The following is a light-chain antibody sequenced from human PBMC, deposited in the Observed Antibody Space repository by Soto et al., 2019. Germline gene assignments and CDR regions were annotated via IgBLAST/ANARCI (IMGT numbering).Light chain of an antibody. CDR1: QRVSSHS. CDR2: GAS. CDR3: HHYPRSSWT. J-gene: IGKJ1*01. Sequence: EFVLTQSPGTLSLSPGERATLSCRASQRVSSHSLAWYQQKPGQAPRTLIYGASSRATGIPDRFSASGSGTDFTLTISRLEPEDFAVSYCHHYPRSSWTFGQGTKVDIK. V-gene: IGKV3-20*01.